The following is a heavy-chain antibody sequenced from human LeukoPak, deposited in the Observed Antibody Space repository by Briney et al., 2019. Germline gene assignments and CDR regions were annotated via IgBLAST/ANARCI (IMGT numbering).Heavy chain of an antibody. CDR1: GGSISSSSYY. V-gene: IGHV4-39*01. CDR2: IYYSGST. J-gene: IGHJ4*02. CDR3: ARHGPYSSSWYWAS. D-gene: IGHD6-13*01. Sequence: SSETLSLTCTVSGGSISSSSYYWGWIRQPPGEALEWVGSIYYSGSTYYNPSLKSRVTISVDTSKNQFSLKLSSVTAADTAVYYCARHGPYSSSWYWASWGQGALVTVSS.